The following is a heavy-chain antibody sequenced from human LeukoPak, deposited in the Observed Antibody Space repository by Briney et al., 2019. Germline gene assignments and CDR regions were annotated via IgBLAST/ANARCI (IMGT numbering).Heavy chain of an antibody. D-gene: IGHD4-11*01. J-gene: IGHJ5*02. CDR2: INHSGST. Sequence: SETLSLTCAVYGGSFSGYYWSWIRQPPGKGLEWIGEINHSGSTNYNPSLKSRVTISVDTSKNQFSLKLSSVTAADTAVYYCASVRSGAGWAGLHHRGNWFDPWGQGTLVTVSS. CDR3: ASVRSGAGWAGLHHRGNWFDP. V-gene: IGHV4-34*01. CDR1: GGSFSGYY.